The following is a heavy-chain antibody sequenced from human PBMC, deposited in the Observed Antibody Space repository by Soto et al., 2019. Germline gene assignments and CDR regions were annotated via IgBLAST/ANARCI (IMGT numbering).Heavy chain of an antibody. V-gene: IGHV1-46*01. J-gene: IGHJ6*02. Sequence: GASVKVSCKASGYTFTSYYMHWVRQAPGQGLEWMGIINPSGGSTSYAQKFQGRVTMTRDTSTSTVYMELSSLRSEDTAVYYCARDGNSSSWWGYYYYYGMDVWGQGTTVTAP. CDR2: INPSGGST. CDR1: GYTFTSYY. D-gene: IGHD6-13*01. CDR3: ARDGNSSSWWGYYYYYGMDV.